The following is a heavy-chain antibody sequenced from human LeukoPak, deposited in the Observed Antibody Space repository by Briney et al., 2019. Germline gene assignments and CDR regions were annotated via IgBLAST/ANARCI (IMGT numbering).Heavy chain of an antibody. J-gene: IGHJ4*02. D-gene: IGHD6-19*01. V-gene: IGHV1-18*01. CDR1: GYTVTSYG. CDR3: ARDKVGQWLIPFDY. Sequence: ASVKVSCKASGYTVTSYGISWVRQAPGQGLEWMGWISAYNGNTNYAQKLQGRVTMTTDTSTSTAYTELRSLRSDDTAVYYCARDKVGQWLIPFDYWGQGTLVTVSS. CDR2: ISAYNGNT.